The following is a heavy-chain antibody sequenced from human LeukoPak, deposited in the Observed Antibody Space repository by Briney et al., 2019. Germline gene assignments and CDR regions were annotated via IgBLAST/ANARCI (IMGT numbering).Heavy chain of an antibody. V-gene: IGHV4-39*07. CDR1: GGSISSSSYY. CDR2: IYYSGST. CDR3: ARDGGTEWLQWLSTGFDY. J-gene: IGHJ4*02. D-gene: IGHD6-19*01. Sequence: NPSETLSLTCTVSGGSISSSSYYWGWIRQPPGKGLEWIGSIYYSGSTYYNPSLKSRVTISVDTSKNQFSLKLSSVTAADTAVYYCARDGGTEWLQWLSTGFDYWGQGTLVTVSS.